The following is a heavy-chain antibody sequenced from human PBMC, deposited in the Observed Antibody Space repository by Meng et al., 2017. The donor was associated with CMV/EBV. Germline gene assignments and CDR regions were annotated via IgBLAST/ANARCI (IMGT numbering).Heavy chain of an antibody. CDR2: IYYSGST. CDR1: GGSISSSSYY. D-gene: IGHD1-26*01. Sequence: QLQLPESGPGLVKPSETLSLTCTVSGGSISSSSYYWGGIRQPPGKGLEWIGSIYYSGSTYYNPSLKSRVTISVDTSKNQFSLKLSSVTAADTAVYYCASIVGAQDYWGQGTLVTVSS. J-gene: IGHJ4*02. V-gene: IGHV4-39*07. CDR3: ASIVGAQDY.